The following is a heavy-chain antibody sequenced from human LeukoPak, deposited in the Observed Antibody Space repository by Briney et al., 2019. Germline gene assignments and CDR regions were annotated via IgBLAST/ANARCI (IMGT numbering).Heavy chain of an antibody. D-gene: IGHD1-14*01. V-gene: IGHV4-39*01. CDR1: GASISRTSYY. CDR2: MYFSGST. Sequence: SETLSLTCTVSGASISRTSYYWGWIRQPPGKGLEWIATMYFSGSTYYYPSLKSRVTILVDTSKNQFSLKLSSVTAADTAVYYCASGSGYFFDYWGQGTLVTVSS. CDR3: ASGSGYFFDY. J-gene: IGHJ4*02.